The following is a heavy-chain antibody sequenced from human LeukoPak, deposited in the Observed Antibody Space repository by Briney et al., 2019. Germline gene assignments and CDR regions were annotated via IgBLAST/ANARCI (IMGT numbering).Heavy chain of an antibody. CDR1: GGSISSSNW. Sequence: SETLSLTCAVSGGSISSSNWWSWVRQPPGKGLEWIGEIYHSGSTNYNPSLKSRVTISVDKSKNQFSLKLSSVTAADTAVYYCARVYYANSYDYWFFDLWGRGTLVTVSS. D-gene: IGHD2-2*01. CDR3: ARVYYANSYDYWFFDL. V-gene: IGHV4-4*02. J-gene: IGHJ2*01. CDR2: IYHSGST.